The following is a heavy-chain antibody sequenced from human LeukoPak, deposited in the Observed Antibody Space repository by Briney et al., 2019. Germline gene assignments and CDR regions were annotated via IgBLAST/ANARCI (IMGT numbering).Heavy chain of an antibody. CDR2: ISGSGGST. D-gene: IGHD6-19*01. CDR1: GFTFSSYA. CDR3: AKDSWYSSGWYWVYAFDI. J-gene: IGHJ3*02. V-gene: IGHV3-23*01. Sequence: HPGGSLRLSCAASGFTFSSYAMSWVRQAPGKGLEWVSAISGSGGSTYYADSVKGRFTISRDNSKNPLYLQMNSLRAEDTAVYYCAKDSWYSSGWYWVYAFDIWGQGTMVTVSS.